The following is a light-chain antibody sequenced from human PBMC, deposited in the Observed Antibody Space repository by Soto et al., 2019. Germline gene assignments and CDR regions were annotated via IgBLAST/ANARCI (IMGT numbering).Light chain of an antibody. CDR2: GDS. Sequence: QSVLTQPPSVSGAPGQRVTISCTGSTSNIGAGYDVHWYQQLPGTAPKLLIYGDSNRPSGVPDRCSGSKSGTSASLAITGLQAEDEADYYCQSYDSSLSGHVVFGGGTKLTV. V-gene: IGLV1-40*01. CDR1: TSNIGAGYD. J-gene: IGLJ2*01. CDR3: QSYDSSLSGHVV.